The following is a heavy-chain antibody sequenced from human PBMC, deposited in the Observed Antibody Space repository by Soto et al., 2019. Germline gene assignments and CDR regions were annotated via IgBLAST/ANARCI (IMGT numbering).Heavy chain of an antibody. CDR3: ATRTPDRGSSSWYGFVPYYGMDV. D-gene: IGHD6-13*01. J-gene: IGHJ6*02. V-gene: IGHV1-2*02. CDR2: INPNSGGT. Sequence: ASVKVSCKASGYTFTSYGISWVRQAPGQGLEWMGWINPNSGGTNYAQKFQGRVTMTRDTSISTAYMELSRLRSDDTAVYYCATRTPDRGSSSWYGFVPYYGMDVWGQGTTVTVSS. CDR1: GYTFTSYG.